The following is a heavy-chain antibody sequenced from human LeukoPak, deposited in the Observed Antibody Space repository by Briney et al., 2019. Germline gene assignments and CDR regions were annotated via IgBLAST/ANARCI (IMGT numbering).Heavy chain of an antibody. CDR3: ARDTPPNYDILTGSIYYYGMDV. Sequence: ASVKVSCKASGYTFTSYGISWVRQAPGQGLEWMGWISAYNGNTNYAQKLQGRVTMTTDTSTSTAYMELRSLRSDDTAVYYCARDTPPNYDILTGSIYYYGMDVWGKGTTVTVSS. CDR2: ISAYNGNT. V-gene: IGHV1-18*04. D-gene: IGHD3-9*01. J-gene: IGHJ6*04. CDR1: GYTFTSYG.